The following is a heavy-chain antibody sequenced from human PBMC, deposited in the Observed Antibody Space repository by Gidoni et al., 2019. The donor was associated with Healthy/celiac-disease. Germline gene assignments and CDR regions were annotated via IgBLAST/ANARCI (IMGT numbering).Heavy chain of an antibody. D-gene: IGHD2-15*01. CDR3: ARQYCSGGSCYSGTGFDY. CDR2: ISWNSGSI. V-gene: IGHV3-9*01. Sequence: EVQLVESGGGLVPPGRSLRLSCAASGFTFDDDAMQWVLQAPGKGLELVSGISWNSGSIGYAASVKSLFTISIDNAKNSLYLQMNSLRAEDTALYYCARQYCSGGSCYSGTGFDYWGQGTLVTVSS. J-gene: IGHJ4*02. CDR1: GFTFDDDA.